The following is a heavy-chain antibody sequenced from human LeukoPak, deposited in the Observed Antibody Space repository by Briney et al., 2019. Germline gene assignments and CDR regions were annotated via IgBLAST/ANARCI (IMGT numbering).Heavy chain of an antibody. J-gene: IGHJ6*03. Sequence: SETLSLTCTVSGGSISSYYWSWIRQPAGKGLEWIGRIYTSGSITYNPSLKSRVTISVDTSKNQVSLKLTSVTAADTAVYYCARTEESGYNYGYFGYYYYMDVWGKGTTVTVSS. V-gene: IGHV4-4*07. CDR1: GGSISSYY. D-gene: IGHD5-18*01. CDR2: IYTSGSI. CDR3: ARTEESGYNYGYFGYYYYMDV.